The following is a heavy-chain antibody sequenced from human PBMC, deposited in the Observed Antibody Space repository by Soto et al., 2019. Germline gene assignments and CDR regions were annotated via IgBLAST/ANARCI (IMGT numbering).Heavy chain of an antibody. Sequence: HITLKESGPTLVKPTQTLTLTCTFSGFSLSTSGAGVGGIRQPPGKALEWVALIYWDDDKRYSPSLKSRITHTKYTSQNHVVLTMATMDPVDTATYYCAHVYGGYDNFDYWGQGTLVTVSS. V-gene: IGHV2-5*02. CDR1: GFSLSTSGAG. D-gene: IGHD5-12*01. CDR2: IYWDDDK. CDR3: AHVYGGYDNFDY. J-gene: IGHJ4*02.